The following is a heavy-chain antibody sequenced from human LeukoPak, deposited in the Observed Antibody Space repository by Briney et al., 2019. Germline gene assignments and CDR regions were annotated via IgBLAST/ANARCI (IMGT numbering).Heavy chain of an antibody. Sequence: ASVKVSCKASGYTFTGYYMHWVRQAPGQGLEWMGIINPSGGSTSYAQKFQGRVTMTRDMSTSTVYIELSSLRSEDTAVYYCARGNCGGDCYSGNYAFDIWGQGTMVTVSS. D-gene: IGHD2-21*02. CDR2: INPSGGST. V-gene: IGHV1-46*01. J-gene: IGHJ3*02. CDR1: GYTFTGYY. CDR3: ARGNCGGDCYSGNYAFDI.